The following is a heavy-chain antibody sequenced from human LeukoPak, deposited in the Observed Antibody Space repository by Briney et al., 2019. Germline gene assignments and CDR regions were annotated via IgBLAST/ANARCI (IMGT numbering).Heavy chain of an antibody. Sequence: SGTLSLTCTVSGGSISSYYWSWIRQPPGKGLEWIGYIYYSGSTNYNPSLKSRVTISVDTSKNQFSLKLSSVTAADTAVYYCARDQETWFDPWGQGTLVTVSS. D-gene: IGHD5-24*01. CDR1: GGSISSYY. J-gene: IGHJ5*02. CDR3: ARDQETWFDP. V-gene: IGHV4-59*01. CDR2: IYYSGST.